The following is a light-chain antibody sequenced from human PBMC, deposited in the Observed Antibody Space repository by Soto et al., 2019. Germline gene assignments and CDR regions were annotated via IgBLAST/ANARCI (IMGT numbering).Light chain of an antibody. V-gene: IGKV1-5*01. Sequence: DIQMTQSPSTLSASVGDRVTITCRAGQSFNDWLAWYQQKPGKAPKLLIYDASSLKSGVPSRFSGSGSGTEFTLTISTLQPDDFATYYCQQYNGFFGQGTKLEIK. CDR3: QQYNGF. J-gene: IGKJ2*01. CDR1: QSFNDW. CDR2: DAS.